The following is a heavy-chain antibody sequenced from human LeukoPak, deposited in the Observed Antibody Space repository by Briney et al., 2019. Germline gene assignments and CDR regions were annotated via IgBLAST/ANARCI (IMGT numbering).Heavy chain of an antibody. V-gene: IGHV3-7*01. CDR1: GFTFSAYW. J-gene: IGHJ5*02. CDR2: IKEDGGEK. Sequence: GGSLRLSCAASGFTFSAYWMSWVRQAPGKGLEWVANIKEDGGEKQYVDSVKGRFTISRDNAKNSLYLQMNSLRAEDTAVSYCARAVASNWFDPWGQGTLVTVSS. D-gene: IGHD4-23*01. CDR3: ARAVASNWFDP.